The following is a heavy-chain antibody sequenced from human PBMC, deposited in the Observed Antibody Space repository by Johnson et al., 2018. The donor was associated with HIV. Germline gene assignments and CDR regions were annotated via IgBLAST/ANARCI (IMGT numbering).Heavy chain of an antibody. CDR2: ISYDGSNK. Sequence: QVQVVESGGGVVQPGRSLRLSCAASGFTFSSYAMHWVRQAPGKGLEWVAVISYDGSNKYYADSVKGRFTISRDNSKNTLYPQRNSLRAEDTAVYYCARDYGDYAHDAFDIWGQGTMVTVSS. CDR1: GFTFSSYA. D-gene: IGHD4-17*01. CDR3: ARDYGDYAHDAFDI. J-gene: IGHJ3*02. V-gene: IGHV3-30-3*01.